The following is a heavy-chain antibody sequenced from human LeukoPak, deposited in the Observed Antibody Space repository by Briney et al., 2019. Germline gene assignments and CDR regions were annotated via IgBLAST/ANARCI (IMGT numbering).Heavy chain of an antibody. V-gene: IGHV4-4*07. CDR3: ARARSPNIAVAGACFDY. Sequence: SETLSLTCTVSGGFISSYHWSWIRQPAGKGLEWIGRIYTSGSTNYNPSLKSRVTMSVDTSKNQFSLKLNSVTAADTAVYYCARARSPNIAVAGACFDYWGQGTLVTVSS. CDR1: GGFISSYH. J-gene: IGHJ4*02. CDR2: IYTSGST. D-gene: IGHD6-19*01.